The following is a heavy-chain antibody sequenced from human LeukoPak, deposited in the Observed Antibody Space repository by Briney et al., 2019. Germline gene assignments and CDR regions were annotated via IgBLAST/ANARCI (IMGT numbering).Heavy chain of an antibody. D-gene: IGHD6-19*01. J-gene: IGHJ4*02. Sequence: PGGSLRLSCAASGFTFSNYGMSWVRQAPGKGLEWVSAISGSGGSTFYADSVKGRFTISRDNAKNSLYLQMNSLRAEDTAVYYCARVFGYSSGFDYWGQGTLVTVSS. V-gene: IGHV3-23*01. CDR1: GFTFSNYG. CDR2: ISGSGGST. CDR3: ARVFGYSSGFDY.